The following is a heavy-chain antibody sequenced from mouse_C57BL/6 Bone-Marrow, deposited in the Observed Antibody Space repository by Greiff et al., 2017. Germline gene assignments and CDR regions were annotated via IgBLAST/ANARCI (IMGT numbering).Heavy chain of an antibody. D-gene: IGHD2-2*01. CDR2: FHPYNDDT. V-gene: IGHV1-47*01. Sequence: QVQLKQSGAELVKPGASVKMSCKASGYTFTTYPIEWMKQNHGKSLEWIGNFHPYNDDTKYNEKFKCKATLTVEKSSSTVYLELSLLTSDDSAVYYCAIFYGYDWFAYWGQGTLVTVSA. J-gene: IGHJ3*01. CDR3: AIFYGYDWFAY. CDR1: GYTFTTYP.